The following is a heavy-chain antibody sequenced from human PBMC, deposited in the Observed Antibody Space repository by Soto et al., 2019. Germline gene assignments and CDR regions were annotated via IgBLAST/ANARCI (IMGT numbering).Heavy chain of an antibody. Sequence: SETLSLTCSVSGGSISGYDWSWIRQPPGKGLEWIGHMYNTGITNYNPSLKSRVTISIDTSKNQFSLKLSSVTAADTAVYYCARNNGRENYYDSSGYWYYFDYWGQGTLVTVSS. CDR1: GGSISGYD. D-gene: IGHD3-22*01. V-gene: IGHV4-59*01. CDR2: MYNTGIT. J-gene: IGHJ4*02. CDR3: ARNNGRENYYDSSGYWYYFDY.